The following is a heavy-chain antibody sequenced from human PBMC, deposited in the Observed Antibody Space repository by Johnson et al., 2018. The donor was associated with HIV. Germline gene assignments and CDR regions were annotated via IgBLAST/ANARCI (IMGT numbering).Heavy chain of an antibody. D-gene: IGHD6-6*01. CDR1: GFTFGSHA. Sequence: QVQLVESGGGVVQPGRSLRLSCAASGFTFGSHAMHWVRQAPGKGLEWVAFISFDGTSKYYADSVKGRFTVSRDNSKNTLYLQMNSLRAEDTAVYYCARAVYSSSSSCAFDIWGQGTMVTVSS. V-gene: IGHV3-30*04. CDR3: ARAVYSSSSSCAFDI. CDR2: ISFDGTSK. J-gene: IGHJ3*02.